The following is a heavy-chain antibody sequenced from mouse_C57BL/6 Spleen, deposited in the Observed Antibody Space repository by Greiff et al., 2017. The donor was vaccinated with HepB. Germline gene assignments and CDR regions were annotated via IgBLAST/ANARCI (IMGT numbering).Heavy chain of an antibody. V-gene: IGHV1-69*01. CDR2: IDPSDSYT. D-gene: IGHD1-1*01. CDR3: ARDYYGSSSFAY. Sequence: QVQLKESGAELVMPGASVKLSCKASGYTFTSYWMHWVKQRPGQGLEWIGEIDPSDSYTNYNQKFKGKSTLTVDKSSSTAYMQLSSLTSEDSAVYYCARDYYGSSSFAYWGQGTLVTVSA. J-gene: IGHJ3*01. CDR1: GYTFTSYW.